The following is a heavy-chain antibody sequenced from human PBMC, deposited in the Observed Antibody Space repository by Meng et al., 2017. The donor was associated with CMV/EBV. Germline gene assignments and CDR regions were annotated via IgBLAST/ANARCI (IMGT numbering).Heavy chain of an antibody. CDR1: GYTFTGYY. CDR2: INPNSGGT. J-gene: IGHJ4*02. CDR3: ARDIRSRIAAAGTPPGY. Sequence: ASVKVSSKASGYTFTGYYMHWVRQAPGQGLEWMGWINPNSGGTNYAQKFQGRVTMTRDTSISTAYMELSRLRSDDTAVYYCARDIRSRIAAAGTPPGYWGQGTLVTVSS. V-gene: IGHV1-2*02. D-gene: IGHD6-13*01.